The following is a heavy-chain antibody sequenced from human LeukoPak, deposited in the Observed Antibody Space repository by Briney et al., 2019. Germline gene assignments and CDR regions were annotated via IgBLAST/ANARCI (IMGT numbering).Heavy chain of an antibody. CDR3: ARDARITIFGVVNWFDP. J-gene: IGHJ5*02. CDR1: GFTFSSYA. CDR2: ISSNGGST. D-gene: IGHD3-3*01. V-gene: IGHV3-64*01. Sequence: GGSLRLSCAVSGFTFSSYAMHWVRQAPGKGLEYVSAISSNGGSTYYANSVKGRFTISRDNSKNTLYLQMGSLRAEDMAVYYCARDARITIFGVVNWFDPWGQGTLVTVSS.